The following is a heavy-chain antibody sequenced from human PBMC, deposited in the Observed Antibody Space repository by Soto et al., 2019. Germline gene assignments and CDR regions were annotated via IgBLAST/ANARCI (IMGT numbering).Heavy chain of an antibody. Sequence: TLSLTCTVSGGSISSGGYYWSWIRQHPGKGLEWIGYIYYSGSTYYNPSLKSRVTISVDTSKNQFSLKLSSVTAADTAVYYCARKMPTMIVVVIQNWFDPWGQGTLVTVSS. V-gene: IGHV4-31*03. J-gene: IGHJ5*02. CDR1: GGSISSGGYY. CDR3: ARKMPTMIVVVIQNWFDP. CDR2: IYYSGST. D-gene: IGHD3-22*01.